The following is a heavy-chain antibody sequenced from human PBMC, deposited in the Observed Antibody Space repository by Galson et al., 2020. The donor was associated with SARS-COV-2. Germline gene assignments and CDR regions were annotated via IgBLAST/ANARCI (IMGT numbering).Heavy chain of an antibody. CDR1: GFTLSDYG. J-gene: IGHJ4*02. V-gene: IGHV3-30*18. D-gene: IGHD2-15*01. CDR2: ISYDGSNK. Sequence: GGSLRLSCGASGFTLSDYGIHWVRQAPGKGLEWVALISYDGSNKYYADSVKGRFTISRDNSKNTLYLQMNSLRAEDTAVYYCAKDLDVKGYCSGGSCSTLDYWGLGTLVTVSS. CDR3: AKDLDVKGYCSGGSCSTLDY.